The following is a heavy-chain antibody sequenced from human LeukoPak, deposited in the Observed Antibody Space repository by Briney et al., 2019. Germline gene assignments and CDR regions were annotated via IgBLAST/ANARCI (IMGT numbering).Heavy chain of an antibody. D-gene: IGHD4-17*01. CDR3: ARTVTPGLGAFDI. J-gene: IGHJ3*02. CDR2: GHYSGST. V-gene: IGHV4-39*01. CDR1: GDSISSSSYY. Sequence: SETLSLTCTVSGDSISSSSYYWGWIRQPPGKGLEWIGSGHYSGSTYYNPSLKSRVTISVDTSKNQFSLKLSSVTAADTAVYYCARTVTPGLGAFDIWGQGTMDTVSS.